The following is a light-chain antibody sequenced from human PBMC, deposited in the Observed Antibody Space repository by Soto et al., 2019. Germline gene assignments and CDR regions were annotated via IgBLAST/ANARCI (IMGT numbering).Light chain of an antibody. V-gene: IGKV4-1*01. CDR2: WAS. Sequence: DIVMTQSPDSLAVSLGERATINCKSSQSVLYSSNNKNYLAWYQQKLGQPPKLLIYWASTRESGVPDRFSGSGSGTDFTLTISGLQAEDVAVYYCQHYYSTPLTFGGGTKLEIK. J-gene: IGKJ4*01. CDR3: QHYYSTPLT. CDR1: QSVLYSSNNKNY.